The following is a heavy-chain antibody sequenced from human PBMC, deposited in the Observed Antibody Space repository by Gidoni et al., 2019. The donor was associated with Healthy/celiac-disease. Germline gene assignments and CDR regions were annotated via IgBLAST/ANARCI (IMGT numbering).Heavy chain of an antibody. J-gene: IGHJ4*02. V-gene: IGHV5-51*01. CDR1: GYSFTSYW. CDR2: IYPGDSDT. Sequence: EVQLVQSGAEVKKPGESLKISCKGSGYSFTSYWIGWVRQMPGKGLEWMGIIYPGDSDTRYSPSFQGQVTISADKSISTAYLQWSSLKASDTAMYYCARTLSRYCSGGSCYPTPGYFDYWGQGTLVTVSS. CDR3: ARTLSRYCSGGSCYPTPGYFDY. D-gene: IGHD2-15*01.